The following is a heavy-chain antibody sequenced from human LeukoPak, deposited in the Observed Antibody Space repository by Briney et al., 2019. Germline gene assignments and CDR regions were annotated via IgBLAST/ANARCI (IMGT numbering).Heavy chain of an antibody. Sequence: SETLSLTCAVSGGSISSGGYSWSWIRQPPGKGLEWIGYIYHSGSTYYNPSLKSRVTISVDRSKNQFSLKLSSVTAADTAVYYCARQIYTGGYFDYWGQGTPVTVSS. D-gene: IGHD1-14*01. V-gene: IGHV4-30-2*01. CDR1: GGSISSGGYS. CDR3: ARQIYTGGYFDY. J-gene: IGHJ4*02. CDR2: IYHSGST.